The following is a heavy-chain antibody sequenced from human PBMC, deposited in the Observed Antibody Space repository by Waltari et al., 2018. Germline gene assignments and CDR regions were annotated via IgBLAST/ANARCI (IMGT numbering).Heavy chain of an antibody. J-gene: IGHJ6*02. D-gene: IGHD3-22*01. CDR2: FDPEDGET. CDR3: ASDGRDSSEYTLYYLYAMDV. CDR1: GDTVSEIS. V-gene: IGHV1-24*01. Sequence: QVQLVQSGAEVKKPGASVKVACKVSGDTVSEISMHWVRQAHGKGLEWMGSFDPEDGETVYAQKFQGRVTMTEDTSTDTAYMELSSLTSEDTAVYFCASDGRDSSEYTLYYLYAMDVWGQGTTVIVSS.